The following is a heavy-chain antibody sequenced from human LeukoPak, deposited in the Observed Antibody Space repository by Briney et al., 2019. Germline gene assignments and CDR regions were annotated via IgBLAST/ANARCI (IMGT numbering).Heavy chain of an antibody. V-gene: IGHV3-7*01. D-gene: IGHD3-3*01. CDR2: IKEDGSDK. CDR1: GFTFSTYW. CDR3: VRESDVWSGPGIGRPLDV. J-gene: IGHJ6*04. Sequence: GGSLRLSCAASGFTFSTYWMSWVRQAPGRGLEWVANIKEDGSDKQYVDSVRGRFTISRDNAKNSVSLQMDGLRAEDTAVYHCVRESDVWSGPGIGRPLDVWGKGTTVTVSS.